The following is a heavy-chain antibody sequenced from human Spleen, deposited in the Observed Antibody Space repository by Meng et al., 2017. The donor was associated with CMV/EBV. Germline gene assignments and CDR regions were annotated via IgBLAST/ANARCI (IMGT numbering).Heavy chain of an antibody. CDR3: AREAVGADFDY. CDR2: INWNGGST. CDR1: GFTFDDYG. J-gene: IGHJ4*02. Sequence: YCVASGFTFDDYGITWVRQAPGKGLEWVSGINWNGGSTGYADSVEGRFTISRDNAKNSLYLQMNSLRVEDTALYYCAREAVGADFDYWGQGTLVTVSS. V-gene: IGHV3-20*04. D-gene: IGHD1-26*01.